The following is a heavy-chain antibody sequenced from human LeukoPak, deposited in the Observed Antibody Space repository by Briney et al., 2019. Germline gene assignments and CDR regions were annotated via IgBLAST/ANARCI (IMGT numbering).Heavy chain of an antibody. V-gene: IGHV4-34*01. Sequence: PSETLSLICAVYGGSFSGYYWSWIRQPPGKGLEWIGEINHSGSTNYNPSLKSRVTISVDTSKNQFSLKLSSVTAADTAVYYCARDIGYYDSSGYYFDYWGQGTLVTVSS. CDR1: GGSFSGYY. CDR3: ARDIGYYDSSGYYFDY. J-gene: IGHJ4*02. CDR2: INHSGST. D-gene: IGHD3-22*01.